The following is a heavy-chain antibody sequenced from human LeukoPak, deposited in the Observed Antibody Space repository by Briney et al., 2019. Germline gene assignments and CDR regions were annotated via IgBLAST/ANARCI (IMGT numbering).Heavy chain of an antibody. J-gene: IGHJ1*01. V-gene: IGHV4-39*01. Sequence: ASETLSLTCTVSGGSIGSSSYYWGWIRQPPGKGLEWIGSIYYSGSTYYNPSLKSRVTISVDTSKNQFSLKLSSVTAADTAVYYCAVLTHYYDSSGPSVHWGQGTLVTVSS. CDR1: GGSIGSSSYY. D-gene: IGHD3-22*01. CDR2: IYYSGST. CDR3: AVLTHYYDSSGPSVH.